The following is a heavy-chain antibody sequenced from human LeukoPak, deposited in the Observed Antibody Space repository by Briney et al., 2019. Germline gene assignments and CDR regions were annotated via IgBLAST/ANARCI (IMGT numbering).Heavy chain of an antibody. CDR3: TRFYDTNSFDY. J-gene: IGHJ4*02. Sequence: SQTLSLTCAISGDSVSGSSVAWNWIRQSPSRGLEWLGRTYYRSKWLVDYAESLKGRITINADTSKNQLSLQLHSVTPEDTAMYYCTRFYDTNSFDYWGQGTLVTVSS. D-gene: IGHD3-16*01. V-gene: IGHV6-1*01. CDR1: GDSVSGSSVA. CDR2: TYYRSKWLV.